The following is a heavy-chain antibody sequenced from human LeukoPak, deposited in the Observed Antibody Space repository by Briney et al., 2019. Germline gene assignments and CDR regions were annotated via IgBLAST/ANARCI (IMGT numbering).Heavy chain of an antibody. CDR1: GFTFSSHW. V-gene: IGHV3-23*01. CDR2: TSGSGGST. J-gene: IGHJ4*02. D-gene: IGHD1-26*01. Sequence: GGSLRLSCAASGFTFSSHWMTWVRQAPGKGLEWVSGTSGSGGSTYYADSVKGRFTISRDNSKNTLYLQMNSLRAEDTAVYYCTKGGGSFPHSYFDSWGQGTLVTVSS. CDR3: TKGGGSFPHSYFDS.